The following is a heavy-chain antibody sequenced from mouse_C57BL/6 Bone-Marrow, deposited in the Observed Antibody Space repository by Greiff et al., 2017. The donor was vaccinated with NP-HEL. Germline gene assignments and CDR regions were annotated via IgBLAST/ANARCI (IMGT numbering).Heavy chain of an antibody. CDR2: IDPNSGGT. CDR3: ARARTSQATDYFGY. D-gene: IGHD3-2*02. Sequence: QVQLQQPGAELVKPGASVKLSCKASGYTFTSYWMHWVKQRPGRGLEWIGRIDPNSGGTKYTERLKSKATLTVDKTSSTAYMQLSSLTSEDSAVYYCARARTSQATDYFGYWGKGTTLTVSS. V-gene: IGHV1-72*01. J-gene: IGHJ2*01. CDR1: GYTFTSYW.